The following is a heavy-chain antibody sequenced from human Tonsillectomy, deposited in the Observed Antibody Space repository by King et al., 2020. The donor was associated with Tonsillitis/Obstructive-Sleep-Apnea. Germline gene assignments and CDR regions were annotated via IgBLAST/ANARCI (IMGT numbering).Heavy chain of an antibody. V-gene: IGHV3-33*01. D-gene: IGHD2-2*01. Sequence: VQLVESGGGVVQPGRSLRLSCAASGFTFSSYGMHWVRQAPGKGLEWVAVIWYDGSNKYYADSVKGRFTISRDNSRNTLYLQMNSLRAEDTAVYYCARGDCSSTSFYHADYWGQGTLFTVSS. CDR2: IWYDGSNK. CDR1: GFTFSSYG. CDR3: ARGDCSSTSFYHADY. J-gene: IGHJ4*02.